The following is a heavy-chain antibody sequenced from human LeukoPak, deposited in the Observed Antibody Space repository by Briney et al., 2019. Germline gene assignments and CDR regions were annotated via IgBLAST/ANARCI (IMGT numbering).Heavy chain of an antibody. V-gene: IGHV3-21*01. D-gene: IGHD5-18*01. Sequence: GGSLRLSCAASGFTFRSYSMKWVRQAPGKGLEWVSSISSSRSYINYADSVKGRFTISRDNAKNSLYLQMNSLRAEDTAVYYCARDFSSFGAMAPRDFDYWGQGTLVTVSS. CDR3: ARDFSSFGAMAPRDFDY. CDR1: GFTFRSYS. CDR2: ISSSRSYI. J-gene: IGHJ4*02.